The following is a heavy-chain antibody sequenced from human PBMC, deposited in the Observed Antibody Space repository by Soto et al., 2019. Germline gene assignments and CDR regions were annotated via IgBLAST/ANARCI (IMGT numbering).Heavy chain of an antibody. V-gene: IGHV3-21*01. D-gene: IGHD3-10*01. CDR3: ARDLASLLLWFGHDAFDI. CDR1: GFTFSRYC. CDR2: ISSSSSYI. J-gene: IGHJ3*02. Sequence: GGPLRLSCATCGFTFSRYCMNWVRQAPGKGLEWVSSISSSSSYIYYADSVKGRFTISRDNAKNSLYLQMNSLRAEDTAVYYCARDLASLLLWFGHDAFDIWGQDTIVTVSS.